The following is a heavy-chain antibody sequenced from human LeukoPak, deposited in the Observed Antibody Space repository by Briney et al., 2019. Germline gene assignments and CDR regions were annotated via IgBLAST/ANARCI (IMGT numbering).Heavy chain of an antibody. CDR2: IKQDRSEK. CDR1: GFTFSNYW. Sequence: GGSLRPSCAASGFTFSNYWMSWVRQAPGKGLEWVANIKQDRSEKYYVDSVKGRFTISRDNAKNSLYLQMNSLRAEDTAVYYCARHVVGVGFDYWGQGTLVTVSS. CDR3: ARHVVGVGFDY. V-gene: IGHV3-7*01. D-gene: IGHD3-22*01. J-gene: IGHJ4*02.